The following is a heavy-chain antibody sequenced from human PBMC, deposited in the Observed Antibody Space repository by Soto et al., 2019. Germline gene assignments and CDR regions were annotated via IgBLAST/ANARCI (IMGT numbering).Heavy chain of an antibody. J-gene: IGHJ6*02. CDR3: ARDFGSGRGEYGYGMDV. V-gene: IGHV3-30-3*01. CDR2: ISYDGSNK. CDR1: GFTFSSYA. Sequence: QVQLVESGGGVVQPGRSLRLSCAASGFTFSSYAMHWVRQAPGKGLEWVAVISYDGSNKYYADSVKGRFTISRDNSKNTLYLQMNSLRAEDTAVYYCARDFGSGRGEYGYGMDVWGQGTTVTVSS. D-gene: IGHD3-10*01.